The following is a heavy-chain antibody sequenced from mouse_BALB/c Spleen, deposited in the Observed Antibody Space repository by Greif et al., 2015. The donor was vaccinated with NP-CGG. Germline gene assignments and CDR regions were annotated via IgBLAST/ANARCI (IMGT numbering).Heavy chain of an antibody. D-gene: IGHD2-3*01. Sequence: EVKLVESGGGLVKPGGSLKLSCAASGFTFSSYAMSWVRQTPEKRLEWVASISSGGSTYYPDSVKGRFTISRDNARNILYLQMSSLRSEDTAMYYCARGDDGYYWYFDVWGAGTTVTVSS. J-gene: IGHJ1*01. V-gene: IGHV5-6-5*01. CDR1: GFTFSSYA. CDR3: ARGDDGYYWYFDV. CDR2: ISSGGST.